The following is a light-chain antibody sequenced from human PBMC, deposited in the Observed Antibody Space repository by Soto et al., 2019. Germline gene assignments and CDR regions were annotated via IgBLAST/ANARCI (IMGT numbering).Light chain of an antibody. CDR3: SSYSSSSTPVYV. CDR1: SSDVGGYNY. J-gene: IGLJ1*01. V-gene: IGLV2-14*01. Sequence: QSVLTQPASVSGSPGQSITISCTGTSSDVGGYNYVSWYQQHPGKAPKLMIYDVSNRPSGVSNRFSGSKSGNTASLTISGLQAEDEADYYCSSYSSSSTPVYVFGPVTKVTVL. CDR2: DVS.